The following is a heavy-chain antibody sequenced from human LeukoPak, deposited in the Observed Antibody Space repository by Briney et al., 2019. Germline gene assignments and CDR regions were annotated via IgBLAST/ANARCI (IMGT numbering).Heavy chain of an antibody. CDR3: AREEPYGACYYYGMDV. Sequence: GGSLRLSCAASGFNFSNYAMGWVRQAPGKGLEWVSGIRAGGSTTYYADSVKGRFTISRDNAKNSLYLQMNSLRAEDTAVYYCAREEPYGACYYYGMDVWGQGTTVTVSS. V-gene: IGHV3-23*01. CDR1: GFNFSNYA. J-gene: IGHJ6*02. CDR2: IRAGGSTT. D-gene: IGHD3-10*01.